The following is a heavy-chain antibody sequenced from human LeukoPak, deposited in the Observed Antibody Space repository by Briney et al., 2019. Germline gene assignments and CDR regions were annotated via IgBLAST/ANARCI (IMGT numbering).Heavy chain of an antibody. D-gene: IGHD6-13*01. CDR2: INWNGGST. J-gene: IGHJ3*01. V-gene: IGHV3-20*04. CDR1: GCTFDDYG. CDR3: ARGEAAAGTS. Sequence: GGSLRLSCAAFGCTFDDYGMSWVRQAPGKGLEWVSGINWNGGSTGYAHSVKGRFTISRDNAKNSLYLQMNSLRAEDTALYYCARGEAAAGTSWGQGTMVTVSS.